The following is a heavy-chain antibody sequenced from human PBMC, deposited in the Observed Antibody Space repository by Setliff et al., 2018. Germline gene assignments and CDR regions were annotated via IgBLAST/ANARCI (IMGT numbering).Heavy chain of an antibody. V-gene: IGHV3-21*01. CDR1: GFTFSSYS. CDR2: ISGGGRYT. Sequence: PGGSLRLSCAASGFTFSSYSMNWVRQAPGKGLEWVSSISGGGRYTYSADSVRGRSTISRDNAKNSLYVQMNNLRAEDTAVYYCARSESCGSTHCSPYDYWGQGTLVTVSS. CDR3: ARSESCGSTHCSPYDY. J-gene: IGHJ4*02. D-gene: IGHD2-2*01.